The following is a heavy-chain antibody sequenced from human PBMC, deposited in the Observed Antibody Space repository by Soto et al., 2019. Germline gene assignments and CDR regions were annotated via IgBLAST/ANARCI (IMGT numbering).Heavy chain of an antibody. CDR1: GYTFTSYG. CDR2: ISAYNGNT. CDR3: ARGVYCSSTSCYGLSDYYYYMDV. D-gene: IGHD2-2*01. V-gene: IGHV1-18*01. J-gene: IGHJ6*03. Sequence: ASVKVSCKASGYTFTSYGISWVRQAPGQGLEWMGWISAYNGNTNYAQKLQGRVTMTTDTSTSTAYMELRSLRSDDTAVYYCARGVYCSSTSCYGLSDYYYYMDVWGKGTTVTVSS.